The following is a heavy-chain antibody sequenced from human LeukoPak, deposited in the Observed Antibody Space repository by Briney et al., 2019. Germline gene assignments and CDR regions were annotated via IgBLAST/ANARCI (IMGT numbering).Heavy chain of an antibody. D-gene: IGHD4-23*01. CDR1: GFTFSSYG. V-gene: IGHV3-33*01. CDR2: IWYDGSNK. CDR3: ARDYPPVVTLNWFDP. J-gene: IGHJ5*02. Sequence: PGGSLRLSCAASGFTFSSYGMHWVRQAPGKGLEWVAVIWYDGSNKYYADSVKGRFTISRDNSKNTLYLQMNSLRAEDTAVYYCARDYPPVVTLNWFDPWGQGTLVTVSS.